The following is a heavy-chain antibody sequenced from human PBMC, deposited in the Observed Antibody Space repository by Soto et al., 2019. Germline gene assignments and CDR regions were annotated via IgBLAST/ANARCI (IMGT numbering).Heavy chain of an antibody. D-gene: IGHD1-1*01. CDR1: GGTFSSYA. CDR2: IIPIFGTA. J-gene: IGHJ4*02. V-gene: IGHV1-69*13. CDR3: AKSPLNDVSTPYYFDY. Sequence: GASVKVSCKASGGTFSSYAISWVRQAPGQGLEWMGGIIPIFGTANYAQKFQGRVTITADESTSTAYMELSSLRSEDTAVYYCAKSPLNDVSTPYYFDYWGQGTLVTVSS.